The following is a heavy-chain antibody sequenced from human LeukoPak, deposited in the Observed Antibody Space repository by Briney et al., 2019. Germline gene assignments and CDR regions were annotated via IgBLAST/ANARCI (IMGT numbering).Heavy chain of an antibody. Sequence: PGGSLRLSCAASEFTFSSYAMHWVRQAPGKGLEWVAVISYDGSNKYYADSVKGRFTISRDNSKNTLYLQMNSLRAEDTAVYYCARDLYSSGYYPYYYYMDVWGKGTTVTVSS. V-gene: IGHV3-30*01. CDR3: ARDLYSSGYYPYYYYMDV. J-gene: IGHJ6*03. CDR1: EFTFSSYA. D-gene: IGHD3-22*01. CDR2: ISYDGSNK.